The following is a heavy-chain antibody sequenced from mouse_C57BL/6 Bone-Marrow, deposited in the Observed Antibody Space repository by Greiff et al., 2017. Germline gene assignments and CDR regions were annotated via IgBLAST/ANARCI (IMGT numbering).Heavy chain of an antibody. CDR3: ASPMPTVRDWYFDV. CDR1: GYTFTSYT. J-gene: IGHJ1*03. CDR2: INPSSGYT. V-gene: IGHV1-4*01. D-gene: IGHD6-5*01. Sequence: VQLQQSGAELARPGASVKMSCKASGYTFTSYTMHWVKQRPGQGLEWIGYINPSSGYTKYNQKFKDKATLTADKSSSTAYMQLSSLTSEDSAVYYCASPMPTVRDWYFDVWGTGTTVTVSS.